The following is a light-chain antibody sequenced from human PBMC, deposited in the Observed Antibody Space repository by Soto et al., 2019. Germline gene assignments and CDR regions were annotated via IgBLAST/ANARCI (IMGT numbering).Light chain of an antibody. CDR1: QSVSSSY. Sequence: EIVLTQSPGTLSLSPGERATLSCRASQSVSSSYLAWYQQKPGHAPRLLIYGASSRATGIPDRFSGSASGTDFTLTIRRLEPEDLAVYYCQQYGSSPWTFGQGTKVEIK. V-gene: IGKV3-20*01. CDR3: QQYGSSPWT. CDR2: GAS. J-gene: IGKJ1*01.